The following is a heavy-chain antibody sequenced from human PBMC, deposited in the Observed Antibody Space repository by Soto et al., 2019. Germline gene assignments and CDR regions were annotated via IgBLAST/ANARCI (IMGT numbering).Heavy chain of an antibody. CDR1: GYTFTSYD. CDR3: AICARRRYRIHTDTFYYFCSGYSYYYYYGMDV. V-gene: IGHV1-8*01. J-gene: IGHJ6*02. D-gene: IGHD3-3*01. Sequence: ASVKVSSKASGYTFTSYDINWVRQATGQGLEWMGWMKPNSGNTGYAQKFQGRVTMTRNTSISTAYMELSRQRYEDTAVYYSAICARRRYRIHTDTFYYFCSGYSYYYYYGMDVWRQGTTVTFSS. CDR2: MKPNSGNT.